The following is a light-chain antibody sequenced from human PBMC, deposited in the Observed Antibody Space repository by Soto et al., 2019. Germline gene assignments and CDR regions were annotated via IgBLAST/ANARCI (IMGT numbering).Light chain of an antibody. J-gene: IGLJ3*02. CDR3: CSYTASTTPL. V-gene: IGLV2-14*01. Sequence: QSALTQPASVSGSPGQSITISCTGSSSDVGGYHYVSWYQHYPGKAPKLVISDVSNRPSGVSNRFSGSKSGNTASLTISGLKAEDEANYCCCSYTASTTPLFGGGTKLTVL. CDR1: SSDVGGYHY. CDR2: DVS.